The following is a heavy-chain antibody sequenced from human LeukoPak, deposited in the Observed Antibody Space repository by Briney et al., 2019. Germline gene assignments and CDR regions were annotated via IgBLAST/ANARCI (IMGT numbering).Heavy chain of an antibody. CDR1: GFTFSSYA. CDR2: ISGSGGNT. V-gene: IGHV3-23*01. CDR3: AKCMAEPGTCYFDY. J-gene: IGHJ4*02. Sequence: GGSLRLSCAASGFTFSSYAMTWVRQAPGKGLEWVSSISGSGGNTYYADSVKGRFTISRDNSKNTLYLQMNNVGAEDTALYYCAKCMAEPGTCYFDYWGQGNLVTASS. D-gene: IGHD6-13*01.